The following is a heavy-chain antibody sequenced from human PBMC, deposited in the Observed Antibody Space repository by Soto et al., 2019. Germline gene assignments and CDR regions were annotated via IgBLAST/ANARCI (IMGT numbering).Heavy chain of an antibody. CDR2: MSSDGSKI. Sequence: QVQLVESGGGAVQPGESLRLSCVASGFDFTYYAMHWVRQAPGKGLESVAVMSSDGSKIHHTDSVKGRFTISRDNSKNTLYLQMNRGGKEDTAVYFCAKDEGVGGTLGLFDYWGQGTLVSVSS. CDR3: AKDEGVGGTLGLFDY. V-gene: IGHV3-30*18. D-gene: IGHD1-26*01. CDR1: GFDFTYYA. J-gene: IGHJ4*02.